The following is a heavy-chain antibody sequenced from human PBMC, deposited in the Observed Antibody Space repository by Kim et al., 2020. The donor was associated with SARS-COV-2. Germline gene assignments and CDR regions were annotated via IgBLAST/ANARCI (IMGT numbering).Heavy chain of an antibody. CDR3: AKDLGSSGGTPTPDY. CDR2: ISYDGSNK. CDR1: GFTFSSYG. D-gene: IGHD2-15*01. J-gene: IGHJ4*02. V-gene: IGHV3-30*18. Sequence: GGSLRLSCAASGFTFSSYGMHWVRQAPGKGLEWVAVISYDGSNKYYADSVKGRFTISRDNSKNTLYLQMNSLRAEDTAVYYCAKDLGSSGGTPTPDYWGQGTLVTVSS.